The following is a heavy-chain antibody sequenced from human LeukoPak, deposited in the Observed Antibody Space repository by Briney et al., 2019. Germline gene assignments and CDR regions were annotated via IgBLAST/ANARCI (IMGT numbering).Heavy chain of an antibody. V-gene: IGHV3-11*04. CDR1: GFTFSDYY. CDR3: ARDRRGRDYDFWSGNYYYYYYMDV. D-gene: IGHD3-3*01. Sequence: PGGSLRLSCAAAGFTFSDYYMSWIRQAPGKGLEWVSYISSSGSTIYYADSVKGRFTISRDNAKNSLYLQMNSLRAEDTAVYYCARDRRGRDYDFWSGNYYYYYYMDVWGKGTTVTVSS. CDR2: ISSSGSTI. J-gene: IGHJ6*03.